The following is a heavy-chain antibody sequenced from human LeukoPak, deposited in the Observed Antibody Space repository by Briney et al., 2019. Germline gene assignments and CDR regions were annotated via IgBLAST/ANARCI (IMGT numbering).Heavy chain of an antibody. J-gene: IGHJ4*02. V-gene: IGHV3-7*01. CDR3: ARDSFETDIDY. Sequence: PGGSLRLSCAASGFTFSSYGMHWVRQAPGKGLEWVANIKEDGSEKYYVESMKGRFTISRDNVKNSLYLQINSLRAEDTAVYYCARDSFETDIDYWGQGTLVTVSS. D-gene: IGHD1-14*01. CDR1: GFTFSSYG. CDR2: IKEDGSEK.